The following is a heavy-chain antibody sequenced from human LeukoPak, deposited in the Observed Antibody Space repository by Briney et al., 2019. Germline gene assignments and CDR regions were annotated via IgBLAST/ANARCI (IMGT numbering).Heavy chain of an antibody. V-gene: IGHV3-23*01. CDR1: GFTFTNFG. J-gene: IGHJ4*02. CDR3: VRGQSGVMKWGQTRGSYYFDF. CDR2: ISGSGSTT. D-gene: IGHD3-10*01. Sequence: PGGSLRLSCAASGFTFTNFGVNWVRQVPGKGFEWISYISGSGSTTYYTDSVQGRFTISRDNSKNTVYLQLNSLRVEDTAVYFCVRGQSGVMKWGQTRGSYYFDFWGQGILVTVSS.